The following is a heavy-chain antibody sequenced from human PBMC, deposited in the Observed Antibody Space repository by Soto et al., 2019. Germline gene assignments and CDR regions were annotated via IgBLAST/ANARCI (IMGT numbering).Heavy chain of an antibody. CDR1: GFTFSSYA. J-gene: IGHJ4*02. V-gene: IGHV3-30-3*01. Sequence: XGSLRLSCSASGFTFSSYAMHWVRQAPGKGLEWVAVISYDGSNKYYADSVKGRFTISRDNSKNTLYLQMNSLRAEDTAVYYCAREWGYSYGTFDYWGQGTLVTVSS. CDR3: AREWGYSYGTFDY. CDR2: ISYDGSNK. D-gene: IGHD5-18*01.